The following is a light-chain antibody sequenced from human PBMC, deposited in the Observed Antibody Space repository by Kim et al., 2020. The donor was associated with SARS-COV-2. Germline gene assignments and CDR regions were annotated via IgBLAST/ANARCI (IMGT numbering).Light chain of an antibody. CDR1: GSYSGTYNY. V-gene: IGLV2-8*01. CDR3: SAYAGNNNAV. CDR2: EVP. J-gene: IGLJ1*01. Sequence: GQSVTSSSTGTGSYSGTYNYGSWYQQHPGKAPKVMIYEVPKRPSGVPDRFSGSKSGTTASLTVSGLQAEDEADYYCSAYAGNNNAVFGTGTKVTVL.